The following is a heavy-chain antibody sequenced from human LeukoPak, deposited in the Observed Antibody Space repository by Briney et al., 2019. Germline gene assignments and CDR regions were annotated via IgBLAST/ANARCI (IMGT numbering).Heavy chain of an antibody. D-gene: IGHD3-10*01. J-gene: IGHJ4*02. CDR1: GFTFSSYG. Sequence: GRSLRLSCAASGFTFSSYGMHWVRQAPGKGLEWVSGINWNGGSTGYADSVKGRFTISRDNAKNSLYLQMNSLRAEDTALYYCARESRITMVRGVPNPLDYWGQGTLVTVSS. V-gene: IGHV3-20*04. CDR3: ARESRITMVRGVPNPLDY. CDR2: INWNGGST.